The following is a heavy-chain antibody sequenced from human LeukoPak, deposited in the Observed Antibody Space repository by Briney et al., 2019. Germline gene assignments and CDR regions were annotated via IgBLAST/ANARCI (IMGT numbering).Heavy chain of an antibody. J-gene: IGHJ6*02. CDR1: GGSISSYY. CDR2: IYTGGST. D-gene: IGHD5-12*01. CDR3: AREVVATYYYYGMDV. V-gene: IGHV4-4*07. Sequence: PSETLSLTCTVSGGSISSYYWSWIRQPAGKGLEWIGRIYTGGSTDYNPSLKSRVTMSVDTSKNQFSLKLSSVTAADTAVYYCAREVVATYYYYGMDVWGQGTTVTVSS.